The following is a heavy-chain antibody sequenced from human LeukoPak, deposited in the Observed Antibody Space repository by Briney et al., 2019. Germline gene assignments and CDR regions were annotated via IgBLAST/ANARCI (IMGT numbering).Heavy chain of an antibody. Sequence: GGSLRLSCAASGFAFSNYAMSWVRQAPGKGLEWVSGISGSGGSTDYADSVKGRFTISRDYSKNTLYLQMNSLRAEDTAVYYCARVFHIVVVTAIHDAFDIWGQGTMVTVSS. CDR1: GFAFSNYA. D-gene: IGHD2-21*02. CDR3: ARVFHIVVVTAIHDAFDI. V-gene: IGHV3-23*01. CDR2: ISGSGGST. J-gene: IGHJ3*02.